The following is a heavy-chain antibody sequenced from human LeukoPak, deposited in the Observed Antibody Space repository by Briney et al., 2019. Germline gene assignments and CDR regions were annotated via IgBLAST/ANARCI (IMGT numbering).Heavy chain of an antibody. Sequence: ASVKVSCKASGYTFTSYYMHWVRQAPGQGLEWMGIINPSGGSTSYAQKFQGRVTMTRDTSTSTVYMELSSLRSEDTAVYYCAKGGFLEWLLSKEYYFDYWGQGTLVTVSS. V-gene: IGHV1-46*01. CDR1: GYTFTSYY. J-gene: IGHJ4*02. CDR2: INPSGGST. CDR3: AKGGFLEWLLSKEYYFDY. D-gene: IGHD3-3*01.